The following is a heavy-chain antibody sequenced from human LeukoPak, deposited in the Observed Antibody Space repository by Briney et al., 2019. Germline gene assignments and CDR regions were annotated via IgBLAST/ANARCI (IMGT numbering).Heavy chain of an antibody. D-gene: IGHD3-16*01. J-gene: IGHJ4*02. CDR2: ISSDGSST. V-gene: IGHV3-74*01. CDR1: GFTFSSYW. CDR3: ARDWGGYGPTSHDY. Sequence: GGSLRLSCAASGFTFSSYWMHWVRQAQGKGLEWVSRISSDGSSTTYADSVKGRFTISRDNAKNTLYLQMNSLRAEDTAVYYCARDWGGYGPTSHDYWGQGTLVTVSS.